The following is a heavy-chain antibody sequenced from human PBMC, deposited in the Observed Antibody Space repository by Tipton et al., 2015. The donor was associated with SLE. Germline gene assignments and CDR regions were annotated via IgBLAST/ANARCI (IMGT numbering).Heavy chain of an antibody. CDR2: ISYSGST. D-gene: IGHD5-24*01. Sequence: TLSLTCTVSGGSISSGGYYWSWIRQSPGKGLEWIGYISYSGSTNYNSSLKSRLTISVDTSKNHFSVLLNSVTAADTAVYYCARAEMTTEGSVFYFYVDVWGKGTTVTVSS. V-gene: IGHV4-31*03. CDR1: GGSISSGGYY. CDR3: ARAEMTTEGSVFYFYVDV. J-gene: IGHJ6*03.